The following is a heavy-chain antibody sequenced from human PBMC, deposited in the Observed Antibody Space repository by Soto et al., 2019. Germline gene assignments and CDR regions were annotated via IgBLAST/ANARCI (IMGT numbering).Heavy chain of an antibody. CDR1: GGTFSSYA. Sequence: QVQLVQSGAEVKKPGSSVKVSCKASGGTFSSYAISWVRQAPGQGLEWMGGIIPIFGTANYAQKFQGRVTITADEFSSTAYMELRSLRSEDRAVYYCAAYYYDSRCYGPRDAFVIWGQGTMVTVSS. D-gene: IGHD3-22*01. V-gene: IGHV1-69*01. J-gene: IGHJ3*02. CDR2: IIPIFGTA. CDR3: AAYYYDSRCYGPRDAFVI.